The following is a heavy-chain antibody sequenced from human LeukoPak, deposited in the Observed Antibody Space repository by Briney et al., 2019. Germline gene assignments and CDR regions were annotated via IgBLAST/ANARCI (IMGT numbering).Heavy chain of an antibody. Sequence: SETLSLTCTVSGGSISSYYWSWIRQPPGKGLEWIGYIYYSGSTNYNPSLKSRVTISVDTSKNQFSLKLSSVTAADTAVYYCARHHSNYFSFDYWGQGTLVTVSS. CDR2: IYYSGST. V-gene: IGHV4-59*01. CDR3: ARHHSNYFSFDY. D-gene: IGHD4-11*01. CDR1: GGSISSYY. J-gene: IGHJ4*02.